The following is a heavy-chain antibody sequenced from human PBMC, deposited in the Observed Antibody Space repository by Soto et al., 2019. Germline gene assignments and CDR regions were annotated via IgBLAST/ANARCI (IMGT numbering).Heavy chain of an antibody. CDR2: IYHSGTT. Sequence: QVHLQESGPGLVKPSGTRSLTCTVSSGSITTNWWSWVRQPPGKGLEWIGEIYHSGTTNYNPSLRGRVTISVDKSNNQFSLNLNSVTAADSAIYFYARHITVPRTRGFDYWGQGNLVTVSS. CDR3: ARHITVPRTRGFDY. CDR1: SGSITTNW. V-gene: IGHV4-4*02. J-gene: IGHJ4*02. D-gene: IGHD6-19*01.